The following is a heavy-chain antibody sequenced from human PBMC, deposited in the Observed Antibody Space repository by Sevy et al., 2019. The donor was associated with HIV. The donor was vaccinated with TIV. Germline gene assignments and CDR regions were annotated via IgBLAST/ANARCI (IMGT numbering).Heavy chain of an antibody. CDR1: GYSFTAYW. CDR2: IYPGDSET. J-gene: IGHJ3*02. CDR3: ARPTGLKVGIDVGTLDI. V-gene: IGHV5-51*01. Sequence: GESLKISCKGSGYSFTAYWIDWVRQVPGKGLEWMGTIYPGDSETRYSPSVQGQGTISADKSLTTAYLQWSSLKASDTAVYSCARPTGLKVGIDVGTLDIWGQGTMVTVSS. D-gene: IGHD1-26*01.